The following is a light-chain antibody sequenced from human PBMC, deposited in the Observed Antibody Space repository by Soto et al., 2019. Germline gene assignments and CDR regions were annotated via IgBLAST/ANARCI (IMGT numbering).Light chain of an antibody. CDR2: DAS. CDR3: QQYNNWPQT. J-gene: IGKJ1*01. V-gene: IGKV3-15*01. Sequence: EVVMTQSPATLSVSPGERATLSCRASESVSRNLAWYQQKPGQAPRLLIYDASTRATGIPDRFSGGGSGTDFTLTISGLQSEDFAVYYCQQYNNWPQTFGQGTKVDI. CDR1: ESVSRN.